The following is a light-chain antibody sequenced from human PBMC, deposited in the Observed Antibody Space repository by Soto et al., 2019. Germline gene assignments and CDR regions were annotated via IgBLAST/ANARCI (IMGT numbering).Light chain of an antibody. J-gene: IGKJ1*01. CDR3: QHSYSIPQT. CDR1: QTISFY. Sequence: DIQMTQSPSSLSASVGDRVTITCRASQTISFYLNWYQQKPGQAPKLLIYAATSLQSGVPSRFSGSGSGTDFTLSISSLQPDDFATYYSQHSYSIPQTFGRGTKVEIK. CDR2: AAT. V-gene: IGKV1-39*01.